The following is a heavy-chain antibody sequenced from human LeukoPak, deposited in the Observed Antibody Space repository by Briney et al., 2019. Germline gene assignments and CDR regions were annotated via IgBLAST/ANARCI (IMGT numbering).Heavy chain of an antibody. CDR2: IWYDGSNK. D-gene: IGHD7-27*01. CDR1: GFTFSSYG. Sequence: GRSLRLSCAASGFTFSSYGMHWVRQAPGKGLEWVAVIWYDGSNKYYADSVKGRFTISRDNSKNTLYLQMNSLRAEDTAVYYCARDSTTGDRNAFDIWGQGTMVTVSS. V-gene: IGHV3-33*01. J-gene: IGHJ3*02. CDR3: ARDSTTGDRNAFDI.